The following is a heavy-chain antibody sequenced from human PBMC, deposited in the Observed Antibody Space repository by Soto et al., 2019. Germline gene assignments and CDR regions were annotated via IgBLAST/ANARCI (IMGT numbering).Heavy chain of an antibody. J-gene: IGHJ4*02. CDR1: GFTFSSYA. CDR2: ISGSGSST. Sequence: LRLSCAASGFTFSSYAMNWVRQAPGKGLEWVSVISGSGSSTYYADSVKGRFTISRDNSKNTLYLQMNSLRAEDTAVYYCASRSSGWYFDYWGQGTLVTVSS. D-gene: IGHD6-19*01. V-gene: IGHV3-23*01. CDR3: ASRSSGWYFDY.